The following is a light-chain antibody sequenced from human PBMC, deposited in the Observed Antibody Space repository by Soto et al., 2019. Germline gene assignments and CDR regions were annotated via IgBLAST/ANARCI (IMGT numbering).Light chain of an antibody. CDR3: QQYSIWRT. J-gene: IGKJ1*01. Sequence: DIGLKKSPGTLSLSKGERATLSCRASQSLTSSFLAWYQHIPGQAPKLLISGASSRATGIPDRFSGSGSGTDFTLTISSLQSEDFAVYYCQQYSIWRTFGHGTK. CDR2: GAS. CDR1: QSLTSSF. V-gene: IGKV3-20*01.